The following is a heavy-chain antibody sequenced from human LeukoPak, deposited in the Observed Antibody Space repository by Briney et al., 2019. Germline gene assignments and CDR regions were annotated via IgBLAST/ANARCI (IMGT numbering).Heavy chain of an antibody. D-gene: IGHD2-8*01. CDR3: ARVLGMLYYFDY. Sequence: ASVKVSCKASGGTFSSYAISWVRQAPGQGLEWMGGIIPIFGTANYAQKFQGRVTITADESTSTAYMELSSLRSEDTAAYYCARVLGMLYYFDYWGQGTLVTVSS. CDR1: GGTFSSYA. V-gene: IGHV1-69*13. CDR2: IIPIFGTA. J-gene: IGHJ4*02.